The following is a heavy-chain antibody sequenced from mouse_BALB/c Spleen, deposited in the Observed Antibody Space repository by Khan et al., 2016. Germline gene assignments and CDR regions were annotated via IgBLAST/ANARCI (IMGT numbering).Heavy chain of an antibody. J-gene: IGHJ4*01. CDR1: GFSLTSYG. D-gene: IGHD1-1*01. Sequence: QVQLKESGPGLVAPSQSLSITCTVSGFSLTSYGVHWVRQPPGKGLEWLGVIWAGGSTNYNSALMSRLSISKDNSKSQVFLKMNSLKTDDTAMYYCARGRPHAMDCWGQGTSVTVSS. V-gene: IGHV2-9*02. CDR3: ARGRPHAMDC. CDR2: IWAGGST.